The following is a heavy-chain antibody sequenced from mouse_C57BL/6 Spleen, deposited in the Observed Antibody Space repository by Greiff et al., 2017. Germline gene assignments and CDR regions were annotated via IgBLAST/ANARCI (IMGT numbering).Heavy chain of an antibody. J-gene: IGHJ2*01. V-gene: IGHV5-12*01. Sequence: EVMLVESGGGLVQPGGSLKLSCAASGFTFSDYYMYWVRQTPEKRLEWVAYISNGGGSTYYPDTVKGRFTISRDNAKNTLYLQMSRLKSEDTAMYYCARQGGSSYVDYWGQGTTLTVSS. CDR3: ARQGGSSYVDY. CDR1: GFTFSDYY. D-gene: IGHD1-1*01. CDR2: ISNGGGST.